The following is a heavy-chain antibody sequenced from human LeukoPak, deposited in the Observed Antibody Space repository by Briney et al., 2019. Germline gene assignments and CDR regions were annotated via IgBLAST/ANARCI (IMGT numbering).Heavy chain of an antibody. CDR3: AKDIGIVAYFDY. J-gene: IGHJ4*02. CDR1: GFTFSNYA. D-gene: IGHD1-26*01. CDR2: ISSSGGSSGGST. Sequence: GESLRLSCAVSGFTFSNYAMNWVRQAPGKGLEWVSAISSSGGSSGGSTYYADSVKGRFTISRDNSKNTLYLQMNSLRAEDTAVYYCAKDIGIVAYFDYWGQGTLVTVSS. V-gene: IGHV3-23*01.